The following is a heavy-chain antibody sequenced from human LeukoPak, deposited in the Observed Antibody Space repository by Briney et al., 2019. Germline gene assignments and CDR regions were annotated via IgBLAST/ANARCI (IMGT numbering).Heavy chain of an antibody. D-gene: IGHD1-14*01. Sequence: GGSLRLSCAASGFTVSSNYMSWVRQAPGKGLEWVSVIYSGGSTYYADSVKGRFTISRDNSKNTLYLQMNSLRAEDTAVYYCARSYNRESRHRTKYFQHWGQGTLVTVSS. CDR1: GFTVSSNY. CDR3: ARSYNRESRHRTKYFQH. J-gene: IGHJ1*01. V-gene: IGHV3-66*01. CDR2: IYSGGST.